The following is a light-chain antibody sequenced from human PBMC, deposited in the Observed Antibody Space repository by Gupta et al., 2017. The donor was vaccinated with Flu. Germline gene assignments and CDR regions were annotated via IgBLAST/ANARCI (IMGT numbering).Light chain of an antibody. CDR3: QQKNKWPWS. CDR2: GAY. CDR1: HSVRRE. Sequence: PVTMSGSPAERATRSCRASHSVRREIAWYQQKPGQAPRLLTSGAYTRASGIPAMFSGSGTGTQFTLIISSRQCEDFAVYNCQQKNKWPWSFGHRTKVEIK. J-gene: IGKJ1*01. V-gene: IGKV3-15*01.